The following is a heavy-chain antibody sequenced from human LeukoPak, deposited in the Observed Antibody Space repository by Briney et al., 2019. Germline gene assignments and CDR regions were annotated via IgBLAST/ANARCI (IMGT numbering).Heavy chain of an antibody. D-gene: IGHD5-12*01. CDR2: ISYDGSNK. CDR3: AKRDIADY. Sequence: AGGSLRLSCAASGFTFSSYGMHWVRQAPGKGLEWVAVISYDGSNKYYADSVKGRFTISRGNSKNTLYLQMNSLRAEDTAVYYCAKRDIADYWGQGTLVTVSS. V-gene: IGHV3-30*18. J-gene: IGHJ4*02. CDR1: GFTFSSYG.